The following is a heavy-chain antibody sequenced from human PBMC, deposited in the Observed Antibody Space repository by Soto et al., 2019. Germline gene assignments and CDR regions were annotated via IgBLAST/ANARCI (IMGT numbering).Heavy chain of an antibody. CDR3: ARTIVVVPAAEYNWFDP. CDR1: GGSISSSSYY. V-gene: IGHV4-39*01. D-gene: IGHD2-2*01. CDR2: IYYSGST. Sequence: SETLSLTCTVSGGSISSSSYYWGWIRQPPGKGLEWIGSIYYSGSTYYNPSLKSRVTISVDTSKNQFSLKLSSVTAADTAVYYCARTIVVVPAAEYNWFDPWGQGTLVTVSS. J-gene: IGHJ5*02.